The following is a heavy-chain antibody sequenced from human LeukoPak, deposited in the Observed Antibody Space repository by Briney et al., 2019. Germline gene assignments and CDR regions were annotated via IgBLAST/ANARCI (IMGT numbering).Heavy chain of an antibody. Sequence: GGSLRLSCAASGFTFSSYAMSWVRQAPGKGLEWVSTINDSGGSRNYADSVKGRFTISRDNSKNTLYLQMNSLRAEDTAVYYCAKDRRSIVGYNWFDPWGQGTLVTVSS. CDR2: INDSGGSR. J-gene: IGHJ5*02. D-gene: IGHD3-22*01. CDR1: GFTFSSYA. CDR3: AKDRRSIVGYNWFDP. V-gene: IGHV3-23*01.